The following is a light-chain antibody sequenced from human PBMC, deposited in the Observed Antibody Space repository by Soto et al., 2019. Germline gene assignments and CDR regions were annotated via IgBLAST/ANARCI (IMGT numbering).Light chain of an antibody. V-gene: IGKV3-20*01. CDR2: DSS. CDR1: RSVISNF. Sequence: EIVLTQSPDTLSLSPGETASLSCWASRSVISNFLAWYQQRRGQPPRLLIYDSSKRATGIPARFTGSGSGTAVTLTISRVEPGDSAVYYCQQTFHSPRTFGQGTSLEIK. J-gene: IGKJ2*01. CDR3: QQTFHSPRT.